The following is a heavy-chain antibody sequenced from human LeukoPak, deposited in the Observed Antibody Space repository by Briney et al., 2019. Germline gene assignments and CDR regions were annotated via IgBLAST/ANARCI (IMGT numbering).Heavy chain of an antibody. J-gene: IGHJ3*02. CDR2: IHYTGST. D-gene: IGHD4-17*01. CDR3: ARVSSDYGDSLDAFDI. CDR1: GGSINNYY. Sequence: SETLSLTCTVSGGSINNYYWSWIRQPPGKGLEWIGFIHYTGSTNYNPSLKSRVPISVDTSKNQFSLKLSSVTAADTAVYYCARVSSDYGDSLDAFDIWGQGTMVTVSS. V-gene: IGHV4-59*01.